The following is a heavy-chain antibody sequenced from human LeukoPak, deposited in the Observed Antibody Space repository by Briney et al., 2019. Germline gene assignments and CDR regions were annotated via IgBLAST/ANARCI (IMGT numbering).Heavy chain of an antibody. Sequence: SETLSLTCAVYGASFSGYYWSWIRQPPGKGLEWIGEINHSGSTNYNPSLKSRVTISVDTSKNQFSLKLSSVTAADTAVYYCARRFSYGARHFDYWGQGTLVTVSS. CDR2: INHSGST. CDR1: GASFSGYY. J-gene: IGHJ4*02. V-gene: IGHV4-34*01. D-gene: IGHD5-18*01. CDR3: ARRFSYGARHFDY.